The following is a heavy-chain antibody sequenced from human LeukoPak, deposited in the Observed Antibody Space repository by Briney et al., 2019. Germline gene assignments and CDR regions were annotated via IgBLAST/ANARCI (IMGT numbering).Heavy chain of an antibody. V-gene: IGHV3-23*01. CDR2: ISGSGSDT. CDR1: GFTFSSYA. CDR3: AKVLVGATRGFDY. Sequence: GGSLRLSCAASGFTFSSYAMSWVRQVPGKGLEWVSAISGSGSDTYYADSVKGRFTISRDNSKSTLYLQMNSLRAEDTAVYYCAKVLVGATRGFDYWGQGTLVTVSS. D-gene: IGHD1-26*01. J-gene: IGHJ4*02.